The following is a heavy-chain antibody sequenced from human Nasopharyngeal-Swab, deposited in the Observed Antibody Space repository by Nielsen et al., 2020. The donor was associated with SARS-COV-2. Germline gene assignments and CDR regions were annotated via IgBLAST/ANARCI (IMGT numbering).Heavy chain of an antibody. D-gene: IGHD3-10*01. Sequence: GGSLGLSCAASWVTVGKKYMNWGRQAPGKGLQWVSVIYSGGSTYYADSVKGRFTISRDNSKNMVYLQMNSLRAEDTAVYYCARDPGSYYFDFWGQGTLVTVSS. CDR1: WVTVGKKY. CDR2: IYSGGST. V-gene: IGHV3-53*01. CDR3: ARDPGSYYFDF. J-gene: IGHJ4*02.